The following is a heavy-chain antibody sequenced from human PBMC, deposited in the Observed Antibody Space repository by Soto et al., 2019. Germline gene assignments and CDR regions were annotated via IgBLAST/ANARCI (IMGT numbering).Heavy chain of an antibody. Sequence: WETLALTCTVSGCSISSYYWSWIRQPPGKGLEWIGYIYYSGSTNYNPSLKSRVTISVDTSKNQFSLKLSSVTAADTAVYYCARVGNWFDPWGQGTLVTVSS. CDR2: IYYSGST. V-gene: IGHV4-59*01. CDR3: ARVGNWFDP. J-gene: IGHJ5*02. CDR1: GCSISSYY. D-gene: IGHD3-16*01.